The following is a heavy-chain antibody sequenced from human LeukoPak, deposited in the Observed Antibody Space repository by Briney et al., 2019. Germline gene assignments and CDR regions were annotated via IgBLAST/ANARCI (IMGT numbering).Heavy chain of an antibody. V-gene: IGHV3-9*01. CDR1: GFTFDDYA. CDR2: ISWNSGST. D-gene: IGHD4-17*01. Sequence: GGSLRLSCAASGFTFDDYAMHWVRQAPGKGLEWVSGISWNSGSTGYADSVKGRFTISRDNSKNTLYLQMNSLRAEDTAVYYCAKSILMTTVTTYYFDYWGQGTLVTVSS. CDR3: AKSILMTTVTTYYFDY. J-gene: IGHJ4*02.